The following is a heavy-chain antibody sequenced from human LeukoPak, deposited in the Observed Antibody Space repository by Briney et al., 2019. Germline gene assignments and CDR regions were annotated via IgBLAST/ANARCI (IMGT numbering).Heavy chain of an antibody. J-gene: IGHJ6*02. CDR2: IGTAGDT. Sequence: PGGSLRLSCAASGFTFGNYDMHWVRQTTGKGLEWVSAIGTAGDTYYPGSVKDRFTISRENAKNSLYLQMNSLRAGDTAVYYCARDYYYGMDVWGQGTTVTVSS. CDR3: ARDYYYGMDV. V-gene: IGHV3-13*01. CDR1: GFTFGNYD.